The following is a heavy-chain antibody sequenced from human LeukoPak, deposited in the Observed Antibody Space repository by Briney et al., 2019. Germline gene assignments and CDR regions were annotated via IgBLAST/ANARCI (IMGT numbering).Heavy chain of an antibody. V-gene: IGHV3-23*01. CDR1: GFTFSSNG. J-gene: IGHJ4*02. CDR3: AKSMAGYNYPLDY. CDR2: ISGSGGST. D-gene: IGHD5-24*01. Sequence: GGTLRLSCGASGFTFSSNGMSWVRQAPGKELEWVSAISGSGGSTYYADSVKGRFTISRDNSKNTLYLQMNSLRAEDTAVYYCAKSMAGYNYPLDYWGQGTLVTVSS.